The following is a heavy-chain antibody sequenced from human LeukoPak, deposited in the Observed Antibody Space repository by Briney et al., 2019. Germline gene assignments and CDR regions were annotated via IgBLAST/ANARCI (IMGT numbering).Heavy chain of an antibody. CDR1: GGTLSSYT. Sequence: SVKVSCKVSGGTLSSYTISWVRQAPGQGLEWMGRIIPILGIANYAQKFQGRVTITADKSTSTAYMELSSLRSEDTAVYYCAREATVPLGYWGQGTLVTVSS. D-gene: IGHD4-11*01. CDR2: IIPILGIA. J-gene: IGHJ4*02. V-gene: IGHV1-69*04. CDR3: AREATVPLGY.